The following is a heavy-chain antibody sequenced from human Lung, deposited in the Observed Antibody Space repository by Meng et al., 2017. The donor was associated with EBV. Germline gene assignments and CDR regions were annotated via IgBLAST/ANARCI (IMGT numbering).Heavy chain of an antibody. D-gene: IGHD6-19*01. Sequence: ILQESSPTLVKPTQTLTLTCTFSRFSLGTSGVGVGWIRQPPGKALEWLALIYWDDDYRYIPSLESRLSISKDTSQNHVVLTMTNMDPVDTATYSCAHRPVAGYFDYWGQGTLVTVSS. CDR3: AHRPVAGYFDY. CDR2: IYWDDDY. V-gene: IGHV2-5*02. CDR1: RFSLGTSGVG. J-gene: IGHJ4*02.